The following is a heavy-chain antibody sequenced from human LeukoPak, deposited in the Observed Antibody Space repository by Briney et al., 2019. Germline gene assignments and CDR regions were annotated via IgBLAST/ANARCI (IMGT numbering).Heavy chain of an antibody. CDR3: ARAITMVRGDSWFDP. J-gene: IGHJ5*02. D-gene: IGHD3-10*01. CDR2: IKQDGSEK. V-gene: IGHV3-7*01. Sequence: GGSLRLSCAASGFTFSSYWMSWVRQAPGKGLEWVANIKQDGSEKYYVDSVKGRFTISRDNAKNSLYLQMNSLRAEDTAVYYCARAITMVRGDSWFDPWGQGTLVTVSS. CDR1: GFTFSSYW.